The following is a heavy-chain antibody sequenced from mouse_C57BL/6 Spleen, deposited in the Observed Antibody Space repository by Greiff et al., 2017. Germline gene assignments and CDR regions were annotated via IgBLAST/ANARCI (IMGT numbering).Heavy chain of an antibody. D-gene: IGHD1-1*01. CDR2: IDPSDSYT. J-gene: IGHJ2*01. CDR3: ARNGSSSYYVDY. CDR1: GYTFTSYW. Sequence: VQLQQPGAELVMPGASVKLSCKASGYTFTSYWMHWVKQRPGQGLEWIGEIDPSDSYTNYNQKFKGKSTLTVDKSSSTAFLQLSSLTSEDSAVYYCARNGSSSYYVDYWGQGTTLTVSS. V-gene: IGHV1-69*01.